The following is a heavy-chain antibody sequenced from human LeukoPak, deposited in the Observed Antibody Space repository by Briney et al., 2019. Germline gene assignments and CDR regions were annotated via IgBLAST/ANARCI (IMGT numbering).Heavy chain of an antibody. CDR3: ASEGYCSSTSCPAGWFDP. J-gene: IGHJ5*02. CDR1: GGSFSGYY. V-gene: IGHV4-34*01. D-gene: IGHD2-2*01. CDR2: INHSGST. Sequence: SETLSLTCAVYGGSFSGYYWSWIRQPPGKGLEWIGEINHSGSTNYNPSLKSRVTISVDTSKNQFSLKLSSVTAADTAVYYCASEGYCSSTSCPAGWFDPWGQGTLVTVSS.